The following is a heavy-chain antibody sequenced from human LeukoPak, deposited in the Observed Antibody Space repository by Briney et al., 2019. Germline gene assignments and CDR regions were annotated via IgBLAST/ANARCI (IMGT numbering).Heavy chain of an antibody. CDR1: GFTFSTFA. CDR3: ARDYVTPGITGTTSPLDY. V-gene: IGHV3-23*01. D-gene: IGHD1-7*01. J-gene: IGHJ4*02. Sequence: GRSLRLSCAASGFTFSTFAMSWVRQAPGKGLEYVSGIIENGYDKYYADSVKGRFTISRDNSTNTLYLQMNSLRADDTAVYYCARDYVTPGITGTTSPLDYWGQGILVSVSS. CDR2: IIENGYDK.